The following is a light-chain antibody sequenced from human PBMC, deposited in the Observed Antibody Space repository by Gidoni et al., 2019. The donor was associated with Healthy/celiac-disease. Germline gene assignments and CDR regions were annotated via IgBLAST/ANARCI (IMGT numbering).Light chain of an antibody. J-gene: IGKJ1*01. CDR1: QSVSSSY. CDR3: QQYGSSPT. Sequence: EIVLTQSPGTLSLSPGERATLSCRASQSVSSSYLAWYQQKPGQAPRLLIYGASSRATGIPDRFRGRGFGTDFTLTISRLEPEDFAVYYCQQYGSSPTFGQGTKVEIK. V-gene: IGKV3-20*01. CDR2: GAS.